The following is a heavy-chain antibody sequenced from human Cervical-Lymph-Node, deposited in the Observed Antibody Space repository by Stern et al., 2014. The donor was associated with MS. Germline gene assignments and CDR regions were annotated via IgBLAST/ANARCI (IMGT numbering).Heavy chain of an antibody. J-gene: IGHJ5*02. CDR1: GASITSYY. CDR3: ARATDL. CDR2: IYYRGNT. Sequence: QVQLVESGTGLLRPSETLSLTCTISGASITSYYWSWIRQPPGKGLEWIGYIYYRGNTNYNASLKGRVAISIGTSKTQFSLRLSSVTAADTAVYYCARATDLWGQGTLVTVSS. V-gene: IGHV4-59*01.